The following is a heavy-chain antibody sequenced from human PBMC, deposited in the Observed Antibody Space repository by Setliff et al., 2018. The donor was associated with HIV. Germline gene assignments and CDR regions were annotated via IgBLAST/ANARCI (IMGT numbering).Heavy chain of an antibody. Sequence: PSETLSLTCAVYGGSFSGYYWSWIRQPPGKGLEWIGEINHSGSTNYNPSLKSQVTISVDTSKNQFSLKLSSVTAADTAVYYCNIYYYYYMDVWGKGTTVTVSS. V-gene: IGHV4-34*01. J-gene: IGHJ6*03. CDR2: INHSGST. CDR1: GGSFSGYY. CDR3: NIYYYYYMDV.